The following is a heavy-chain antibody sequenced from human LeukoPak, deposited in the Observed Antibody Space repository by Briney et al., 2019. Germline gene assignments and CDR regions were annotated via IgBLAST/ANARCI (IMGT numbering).Heavy chain of an antibody. V-gene: IGHV4-39*01. D-gene: IGHD7-27*01. CDR3: ARLDWGSRGSGSFDM. CDR2: IYYSGST. Sequence: SETLSLTCTVSGGSINTFNYYWGWLRQPPGKGLEWIGSIYYSGSTYYDASLKSRVTMSVDTSKNQFSLKLRSVTAADTAVYFCARLDWGSRGSGSFDMWGQGTLVTVSS. CDR1: GGSINTFNYY. J-gene: IGHJ4*02.